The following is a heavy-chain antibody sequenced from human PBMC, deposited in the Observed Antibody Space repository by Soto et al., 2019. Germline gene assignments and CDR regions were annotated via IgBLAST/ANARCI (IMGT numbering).Heavy chain of an antibody. V-gene: IGHV1-69*01. J-gene: IGHJ4*02. CDR3: ARGAYYYDSSGYYQYYFDY. CDR2: IIPIFGTA. Sequence: QVQLVQSGAEVKKPGSSVKVSYKASGGTFSSYAISWVRQAPGQGLEWMGGIIPIFGTANYAQKFQGRVTITADESTSTAYMELSSLRSEDTAVYYCARGAYYYDSSGYYQYYFDYWGQGTLVTVSS. D-gene: IGHD3-22*01. CDR1: GGTFSSYA.